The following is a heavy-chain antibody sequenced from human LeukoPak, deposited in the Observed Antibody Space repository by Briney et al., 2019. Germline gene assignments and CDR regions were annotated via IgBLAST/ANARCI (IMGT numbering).Heavy chain of an antibody. CDR3: ARTGVPYYYDSSDPVGVPLDY. J-gene: IGHJ4*02. Sequence: GGSLRLSCAASGFTFSDYYMSWIRQAPGKGLEWVSYISSSGSTIYYADSVKGRFTISRDNAKNSLYLQMNSLRAEDTAVYYCARTGVPYYYDSSDPVGVPLDYWGQGTLVTVSS. D-gene: IGHD3-22*01. CDR1: GFTFSDYY. V-gene: IGHV3-11*01. CDR2: ISSSGSTI.